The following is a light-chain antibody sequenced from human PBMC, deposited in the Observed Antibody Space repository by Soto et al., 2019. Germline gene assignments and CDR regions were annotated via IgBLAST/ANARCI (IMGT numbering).Light chain of an antibody. Sequence: DIQMTQSPSTLSASVGDRVTITCRASQSVNSWLAWYQLKPGKAPKLLIYKASSLESGVPSRFSGSGSGTEFTLTISSLQPDDFATYYCQQYSNYLTFGQGTKVDIK. CDR1: QSVNSW. J-gene: IGKJ1*01. V-gene: IGKV1-5*03. CDR3: QQYSNYLT. CDR2: KAS.